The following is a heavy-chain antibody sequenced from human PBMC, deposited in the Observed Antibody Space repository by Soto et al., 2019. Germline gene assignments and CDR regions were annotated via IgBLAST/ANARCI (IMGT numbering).Heavy chain of an antibody. D-gene: IGHD3-10*01. CDR2: VNPILSMS. Sequence: QVQLVQSGAEVKRPGSSVKVYCKASGDTFNFYSINWVRQAPGLGLEWMGRVNPILSMSNYAQRFQGRVTMTADKSKSKAYMELSGLRSEDTAIDYCATSYGSGYRAFDFWGQGALVNVSS. J-gene: IGHJ4*02. CDR1: GDTFNFYS. V-gene: IGHV1-69*04. CDR3: ATSYGSGYRAFDF.